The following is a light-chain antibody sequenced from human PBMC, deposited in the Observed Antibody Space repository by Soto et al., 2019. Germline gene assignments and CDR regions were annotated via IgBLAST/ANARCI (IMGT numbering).Light chain of an antibody. CDR1: QSVGTY. Sequence: EIVLTQSPATLSLSPGDRATLSCRASQSVGTYLGWFQQKPGQAPRLLIYDASNRATGIPARFSGSGSETDFTLTISSLEPEVSAVYYCQQRASWVTFGQGTRLEIK. CDR2: DAS. J-gene: IGKJ5*01. V-gene: IGKV3-11*01. CDR3: QQRASWVT.